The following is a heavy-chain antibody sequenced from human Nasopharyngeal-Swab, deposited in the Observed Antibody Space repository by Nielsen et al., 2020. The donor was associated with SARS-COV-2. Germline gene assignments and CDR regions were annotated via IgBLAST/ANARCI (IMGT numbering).Heavy chain of an antibody. J-gene: IGHJ4*02. V-gene: IGHV3-48*04. CDR3: ARDRYSSSWYGPIDY. CDR1: GFTFSSYA. D-gene: IGHD6-13*01. Sequence: GESLKISCAASGFTFSSYAMSWVRQAPGKGLEWVSYISSSGSTIYYADSVKGRFTISRDNAKNSLYLQMNSLRAEDTAVYYCARDRYSSSWYGPIDYWGQGTLVTVSS. CDR2: ISSSGSTI.